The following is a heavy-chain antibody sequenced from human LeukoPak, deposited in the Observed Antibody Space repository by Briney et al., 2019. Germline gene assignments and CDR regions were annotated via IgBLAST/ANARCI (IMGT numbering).Heavy chain of an antibody. D-gene: IGHD5-12*01. Sequence: PGGSLRLSCAASGFTFSSYAMHWVRQAPGKGLEWVSILYSGGSTYYADSVKGRFTVSRDNSKKTLYLQLSSLRAEDTAVYYCARAYHYAPFDYWGQGTLVTVSS. CDR3: ARAYHYAPFDY. CDR1: GFTFSSYA. V-gene: IGHV3-NL1*01. J-gene: IGHJ4*02. CDR2: LYSGGST.